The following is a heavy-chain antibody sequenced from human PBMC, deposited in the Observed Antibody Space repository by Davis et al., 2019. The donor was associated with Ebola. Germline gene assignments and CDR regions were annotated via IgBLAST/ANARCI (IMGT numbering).Heavy chain of an antibody. CDR2: INPNSGGT. D-gene: IGHD3-10*01. CDR3: ARACLYDSGNSGSY. J-gene: IGHJ4*02. Sequence: ASVKVSCKASGYTFTGDYIHWVRQAPGQGLEWMGWINPNSGGTNYARKFQGRVTMTRDTSTSTVYMELSSLRSEDTAVYYCARACLYDSGNSGSYWGQGTLVTVSS. V-gene: IGHV1-2*02. CDR1: GYTFTGDY.